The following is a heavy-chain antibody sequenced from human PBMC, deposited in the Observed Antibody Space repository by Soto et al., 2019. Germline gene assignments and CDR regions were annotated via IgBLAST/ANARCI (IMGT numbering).Heavy chain of an antibody. CDR1: GGSISSGEYY. CDR3: ARGPASDKVDY. V-gene: IGHV4-30-4*01. Sequence: SETLSLTCTVSGGSISSGEYYWSWIRQPPGKGLEWIGHIYDSGNTYNNPSLKSQVTISVDTSKNQFSLKLSSVTAADTAVYYCARGPASDKVDYWGQGTLVTVS. D-gene: IGHD3-10*01. J-gene: IGHJ4*02. CDR2: IYDSGNT.